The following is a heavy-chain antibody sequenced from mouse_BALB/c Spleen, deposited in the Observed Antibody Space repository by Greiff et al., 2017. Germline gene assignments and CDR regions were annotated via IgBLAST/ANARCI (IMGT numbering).Heavy chain of an antibody. V-gene: IGHV2-6-7*01. CDR3: AREAYYRYPLYAMDY. CDR1: GFSLTGYG. J-gene: IGHJ4*01. Sequence: VKLQESGPGLVAPSQSLSITCTVSGFSLTGYGVNWVRQPPGKGLEWLGMIWGDGSTDYNSALKSRLSISKDNSKSQVFLKMNSLQTDDTARYYCAREAYYRYPLYAMDYWGQGTSVTVSS. CDR2: IWGDGST. D-gene: IGHD2-14*01.